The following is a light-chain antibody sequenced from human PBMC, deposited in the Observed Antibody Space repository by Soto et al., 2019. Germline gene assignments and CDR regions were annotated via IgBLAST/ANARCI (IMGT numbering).Light chain of an antibody. Sequence: QSVLTQSPSASVTPGQRVTISCSGSRSNIGTYAVTWYQQLPGAAPTLLIFRNHQRPSGVPDRFSGSKSGTSASLAISGPQSEDEADYYCAAWNDSLRAVVFGGGTKLTVL. V-gene: IGLV1-44*01. CDR3: AAWNDSLRAVV. CDR1: RSNIGTYA. J-gene: IGLJ2*01. CDR2: RNH.